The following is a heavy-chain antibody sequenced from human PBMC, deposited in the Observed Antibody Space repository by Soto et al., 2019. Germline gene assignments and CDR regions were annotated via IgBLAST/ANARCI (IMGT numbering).Heavy chain of an antibody. J-gene: IGHJ5*02. V-gene: IGHV3-15*05. CDR1: GFSFRNAW. CDR2: IKSESVGGTT. CDR3: LGDWLHP. D-gene: IGHD7-27*01. Sequence: EVQLVASGGDLVKPGGSLRLACAGSGFSFRNAWMSWVRQAPGKGPEWIGRIKSESVGGTTDYAAPVKGRFTVSRDDSKNTVYLHMSSLKIEDTAVYHCLGDWLHPWGQGTLVTVSS.